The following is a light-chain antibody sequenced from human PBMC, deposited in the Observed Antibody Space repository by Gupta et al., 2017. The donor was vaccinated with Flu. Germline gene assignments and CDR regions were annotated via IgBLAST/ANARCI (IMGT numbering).Light chain of an antibody. J-gene: IGLJ1*01. CDR3: SSYTSTTTLYV. Sequence: QSALTQPASVSGSPGHSTPISCTGTSRDVGNSDYVSWYQQAPDKAPKLLIYDVSNRPSGVSSRFSDSKSDNTTTLSISGLQAEYETDYYYSSYTSTTTLYVFGTGTKVTVL. CDR2: DVS. V-gene: IGLV2-14*01. CDR1: SRDVGNSDY.